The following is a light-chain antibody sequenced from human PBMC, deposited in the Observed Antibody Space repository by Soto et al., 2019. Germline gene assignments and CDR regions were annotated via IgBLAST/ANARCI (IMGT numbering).Light chain of an antibody. CDR3: GSWDSSLSAYV. J-gene: IGLJ1*01. V-gene: IGLV1-51*01. Sequence: QSVLTQPPSVSAAPGQKVTISCSGSSSNIGGNSVSWYQQLPGTAPKLLISDDNKRPSGSPDRFSGSKSCTSATLGITGFQTGDEADYYCGSWDSSLSAYVFGTGTKVTVL. CDR2: DDN. CDR1: SSNIGGNS.